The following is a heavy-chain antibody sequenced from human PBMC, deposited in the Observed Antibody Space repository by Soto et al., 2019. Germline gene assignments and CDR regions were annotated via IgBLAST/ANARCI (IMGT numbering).Heavy chain of an antibody. Sequence: GGSLRLSCAASGFTFSSYAMSWVRQAPGKGLEWVSAISGSGGSTYYADSVKGRFTISKDNSKNTRDLKMNSLRAEETAVYYCAKEEGYCSGGSCYSVVHYYYGMDVWGQGTTVTVSS. CDR3: AKEEGYCSGGSCYSVVHYYYGMDV. CDR2: ISGSGGST. V-gene: IGHV3-23*01. J-gene: IGHJ6*02. D-gene: IGHD2-15*01. CDR1: GFTFSSYA.